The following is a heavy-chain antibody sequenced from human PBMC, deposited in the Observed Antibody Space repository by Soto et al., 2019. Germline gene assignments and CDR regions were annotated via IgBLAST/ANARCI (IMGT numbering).Heavy chain of an antibody. CDR3: VPGVRCGYSYGCSFDY. CDR2: IWYDGSNK. V-gene: IGHV3-33*01. Sequence: PGGSLRLSCAASGFTFSSYGMHWVRQAPGKGLEWVAVIWYDGSNKYYADSVKGRFTISRDNSKNTLYLQMNSLRAEDTAVYYCVPGVRCGYSYGCSFDYWGQGTLVTVSS. CDR1: GFTFSSYG. J-gene: IGHJ4*02. D-gene: IGHD5-18*01.